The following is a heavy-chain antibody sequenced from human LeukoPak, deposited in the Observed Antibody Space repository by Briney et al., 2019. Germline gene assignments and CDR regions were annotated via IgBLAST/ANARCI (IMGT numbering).Heavy chain of an antibody. Sequence: GGSLRLSCVASGFDFSSYGLSWVRQSPGKGLEWVSTFSGTSGLTYYADSVKGRFTISRDNSKNALYLQMNSLRAEDTAVYYCAKEDSSGWNYYFDYWGQGTLVTVSS. CDR3: AKEDSSGWNYYFDY. V-gene: IGHV3-23*01. CDR2: FSGTSGLT. CDR1: GFDFSSYG. D-gene: IGHD6-19*01. J-gene: IGHJ4*02.